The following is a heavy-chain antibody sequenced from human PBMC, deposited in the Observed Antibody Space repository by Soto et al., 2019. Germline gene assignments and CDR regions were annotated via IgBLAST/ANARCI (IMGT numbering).Heavy chain of an antibody. CDR2: ISSSGSII. V-gene: IGHV3-11*01. Sequence: GGSLRLSCAASGFTFSDYQMSWIRQAPGKGLEWVSYISSSGSIISYADSVRGRFTISRDNAKTSLYLQVNSLRAEDTAVYYCARDLVYYDSSGYFDYWGQGTLVTVSS. D-gene: IGHD3-22*01. CDR1: GFTFSDYQ. J-gene: IGHJ4*02. CDR3: ARDLVYYDSSGYFDY.